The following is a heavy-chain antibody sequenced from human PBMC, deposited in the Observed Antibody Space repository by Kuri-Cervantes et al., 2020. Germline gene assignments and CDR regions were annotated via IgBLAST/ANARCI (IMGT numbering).Heavy chain of an antibody. J-gene: IGHJ2*01. CDR1: GSTVSSYY. Sequence: GESLKISCVASGSTVSSYYMSWVRQAPGKGLEWVSVIYSGGSTNHADSVKGRFTISRDNSRNTLYLQMNSLRADDTAVYYCARSPKWYFDLWGRGTLVTVSS. CDR3: ARSPKWYFDL. V-gene: IGHV3-53*01. CDR2: IYSGGST.